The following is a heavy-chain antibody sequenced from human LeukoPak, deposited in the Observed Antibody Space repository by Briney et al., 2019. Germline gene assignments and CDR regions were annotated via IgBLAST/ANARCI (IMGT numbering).Heavy chain of an antibody. CDR2: IYYSGST. Sequence: SETLPLSCTVAGGSISRAYWSWIRQPPGKLLEGTGYIYYSGSTNYNPSLKSRVTISGDTSKNQFYLKLSSVTAADTAVYYCARHDMDVAGAGLDYFDYWGQGTLVTVSS. CDR3: ARHDMDVAGAGLDYFDY. CDR1: GGSISRAY. V-gene: IGHV4-59*08. J-gene: IGHJ4*02. D-gene: IGHD1-26*01.